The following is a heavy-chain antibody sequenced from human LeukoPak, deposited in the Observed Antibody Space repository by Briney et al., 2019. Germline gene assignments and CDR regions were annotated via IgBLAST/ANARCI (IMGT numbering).Heavy chain of an antibody. CDR3: ARDEGIGAAGTRAFGY. D-gene: IGHD6-13*01. CDR2: IYYTGTS. CDR1: GGSISSRSYY. V-gene: IGHV4-39*07. J-gene: IGHJ4*02. Sequence: PSETLSLTCTVSGGSISSRSYYWGWIRQPPGKGLECIGSIYYTGTSYYNPSLKSRVTISVDTSKNQFSLKLRSVTAADTAVYYCARDEGIGAAGTRAFGYWGQGTLVTVSS.